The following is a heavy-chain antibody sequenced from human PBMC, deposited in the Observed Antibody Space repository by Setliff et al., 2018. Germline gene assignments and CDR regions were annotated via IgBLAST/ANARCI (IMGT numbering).Heavy chain of an antibody. D-gene: IGHD2-2*01. CDR2: IFPADADT. CDR1: RDSFTNYW. Sequence: PGESLKISCKESRDSFTNYWIIWVRQVPGKGLEWMGMIFPADADTRYNPSFKGQVTMSLDRPITTAYLQWDSLKASDTAIYYCAQKHQRASWAFDPWGRGTLVTVSS. V-gene: IGHV5-51*01. J-gene: IGHJ5*02. CDR3: AQKHQRASWAFDP.